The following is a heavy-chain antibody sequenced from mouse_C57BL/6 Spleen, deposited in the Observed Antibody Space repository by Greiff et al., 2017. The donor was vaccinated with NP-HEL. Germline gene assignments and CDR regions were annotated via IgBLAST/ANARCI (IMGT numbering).Heavy chain of an antibody. V-gene: IGHV1-76*01. Sequence: QVQLKESGAELVRPGASVKLSCKASGYTFTDSYINWVKQRPGQGLEWIARIYPGSGNTYYNGKFKGKATLTAEKSSSTAYMQLSSLTSEDSAVYFCARSDYYGSSPFAYWGQGTLVTVSA. J-gene: IGHJ3*01. CDR1: GYTFTDSY. CDR3: ARSDYYGSSPFAY. CDR2: IYPGSGNT. D-gene: IGHD1-1*01.